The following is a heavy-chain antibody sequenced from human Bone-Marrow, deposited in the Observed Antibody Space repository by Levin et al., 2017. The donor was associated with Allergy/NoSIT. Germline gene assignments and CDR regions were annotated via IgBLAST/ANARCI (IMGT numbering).Heavy chain of an antibody. V-gene: IGHV1-18*01. CDR2: ISADKRKT. J-gene: IGHJ4*02. Sequence: ASVKVSCKASGYILSTYHISWVRQAPGQGLEWMGWISADKRKTNYAQKFQGRVTMTTDTSRSTVYMELRSLRFDDTAVYYCARSLRGSGSYSFDYWGQGTVVTVSS. CDR1: GYILSTYH. CDR3: ARSLRGSGSYSFDY. D-gene: IGHD1-26*01.